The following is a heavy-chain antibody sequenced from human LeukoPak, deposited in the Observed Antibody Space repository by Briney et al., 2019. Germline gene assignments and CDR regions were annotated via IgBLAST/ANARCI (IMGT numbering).Heavy chain of an antibody. CDR2: ISSSSSYI. D-gene: IGHD4-17*01. Sequence: GGSLRLSCAASGFTFSSYTMNWVRQAPGKGVEWVSSISSSSSYIYYADSVKGRFTISRDNAKNSLYLQMNSLRAEDTAVYYCARDRRTMTTCDYWGQGSLVTVSS. V-gene: IGHV3-21*01. CDR1: GFTFSSYT. J-gene: IGHJ4*02. CDR3: ARDRRTMTTCDY.